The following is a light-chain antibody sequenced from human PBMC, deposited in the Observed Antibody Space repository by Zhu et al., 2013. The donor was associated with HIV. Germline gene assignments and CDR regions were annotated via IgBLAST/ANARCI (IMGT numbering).Light chain of an antibody. CDR2: AAS. CDR3: QQYDTSPEVT. Sequence: EIVLTQSPGTLSLSPGERATLSCRASQSVGTNLAWYQQKPGQAPILLIYAASTRPTGVPARFSGSGSGTHFTLTITRLEPEDLGVYYCQQYDTSPEVTFGPGTRVEIK. CDR1: QSVGTN. V-gene: IGKV3-20*01. J-gene: IGKJ3*01.